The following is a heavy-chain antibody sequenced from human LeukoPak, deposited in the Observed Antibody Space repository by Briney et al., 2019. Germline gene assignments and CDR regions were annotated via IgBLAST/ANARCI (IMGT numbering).Heavy chain of an antibody. CDR2: IYHSGST. Sequence: PSETLSLTCAVSGGSISSSNWWSWVRQPPGKGLEWIGEIYHSGSTNYNPSLKSRVTISVDKSKNQFSLKLSSVTAADTAVYYCAREPGQQQLPPDYWGQGTLVTVSS. D-gene: IGHD6-13*01. J-gene: IGHJ4*02. CDR3: AREPGQQQLPPDY. CDR1: GGSISSSNW. V-gene: IGHV4-4*02.